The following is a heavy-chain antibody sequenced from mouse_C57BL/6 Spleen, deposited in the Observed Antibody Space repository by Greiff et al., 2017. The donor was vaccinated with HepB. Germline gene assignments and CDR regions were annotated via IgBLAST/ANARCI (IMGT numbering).Heavy chain of an antibody. D-gene: IGHD1-1*01. CDR2: IYPGDGDT. Sequence: QVQLQQSGPELVKPGASVKISCKASGYAFSSSWMNWVKQRPGKGLEWIGRIYPGDGDTNYNGKFKGKATLTADKSSSTTYMQLSSLTSEDSAVYFCARWVLRFHYFDYWGQGTTLTVSS. J-gene: IGHJ2*01. CDR3: ARWVLRFHYFDY. CDR1: GYAFSSSW. V-gene: IGHV1-82*01.